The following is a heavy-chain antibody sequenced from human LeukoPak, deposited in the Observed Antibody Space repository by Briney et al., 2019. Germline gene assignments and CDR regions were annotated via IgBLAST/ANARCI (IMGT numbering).Heavy chain of an antibody. CDR2: IIPVLGIA. CDR3: ARGGRLVRWSWFDP. J-gene: IGHJ5*02. D-gene: IGHD6-19*01. V-gene: IGHV1-69*04. Sequence: SVKVSCKASGGTFSSYAISWVRQAPGQGLEWMGRIIPVLGIANYAQKFQGRVTITADKSTSTAYMELSSLRSEDTAVYYCARGGRLVRWSWFDPWGQGTLVTVSS. CDR1: GGTFSSYA.